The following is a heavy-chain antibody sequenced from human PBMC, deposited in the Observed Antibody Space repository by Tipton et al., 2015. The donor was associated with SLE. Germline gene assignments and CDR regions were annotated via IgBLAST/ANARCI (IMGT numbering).Heavy chain of an antibody. Sequence: TLSLTCTVSGGSISSHYWSWIRQPPGKGLEWIGYIYYSGSTYYNPSLKSRVTISVDTSKNQFSLKLSSVTAADTAVYYCARVPRSIAAALDIWGQGTMVTVSS. CDR1: GGSISSHY. V-gene: IGHV4-59*11. J-gene: IGHJ3*02. D-gene: IGHD6-6*01. CDR2: IYYSGST. CDR3: ARVPRSIAAALDI.